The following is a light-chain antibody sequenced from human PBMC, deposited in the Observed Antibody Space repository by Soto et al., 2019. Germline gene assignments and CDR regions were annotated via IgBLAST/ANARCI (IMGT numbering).Light chain of an antibody. CDR3: QQYSSYSFT. CDR2: KAS. CDR1: QSISSK. Sequence: DIQMTQSPPTLPATVGDRVTITCRASQSISSKLAWYQQKPGKAPKVLMNKASSLQSGVPSRFSGSGSGTEFTLTISSLQPDDFATYYCQQYSSYSFTFGGGTKVEIK. J-gene: IGKJ4*01. V-gene: IGKV1-5*03.